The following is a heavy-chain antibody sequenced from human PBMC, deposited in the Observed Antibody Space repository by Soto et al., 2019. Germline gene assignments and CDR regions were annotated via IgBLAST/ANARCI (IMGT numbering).Heavy chain of an antibody. CDR1: GFKFSNYA. J-gene: IGHJ4*02. CDR2: ISATGGGT. V-gene: IGHV3-23*01. D-gene: IGHD3-16*01. Sequence: GGSLRLSCGASGFKFSNYAMSWVRQAPGKGLEWVSLISATGGGTYYADSVKGRFTISRDNSHNTLYLQVHSLTAEDTAVYYCAKDRRAGGNSAFYFDFWGQGVQVTVSS. CDR3: AKDRRAGGNSAFYFDF.